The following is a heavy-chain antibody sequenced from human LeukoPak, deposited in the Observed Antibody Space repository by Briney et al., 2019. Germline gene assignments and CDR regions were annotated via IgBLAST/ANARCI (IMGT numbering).Heavy chain of an antibody. J-gene: IGHJ6*03. Sequence: SETLSLTCTVSGGSINRSSYYWVWIRQPPGKGLEWIGSVYYSGSMYYNASLKSRVTISVDTSKNQFSLKLSSVTAADTAVYYCAKAPPKEYDFWSGYYNYMDVWGKGTTVTVSS. CDR3: AKAPPKEYDFWSGYYNYMDV. D-gene: IGHD3/OR15-3a*01. CDR2: VYYSGSM. V-gene: IGHV4-39*07. CDR1: GGSINRSSYY.